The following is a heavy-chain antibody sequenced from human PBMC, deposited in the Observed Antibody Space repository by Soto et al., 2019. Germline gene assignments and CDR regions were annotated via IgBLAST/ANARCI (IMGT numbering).Heavy chain of an antibody. J-gene: IGHJ4*02. CDR3: ARSKGGDVFDY. CDR1: GRSFSGYY. D-gene: IGHD2-21*01. CDR2: INHSGST. V-gene: IGHV4-34*01. Sequence: QVQLQQGGAGLLQPSETLSLTCAVYGRSFSGYYWSWIRQPPGKGLEWNGEINHSGSTNYNPSLKRRVTISVDTSQKPLSPRLSSMTAANTAVYYSARSKGGDVFDYWGQGNLVTVSS.